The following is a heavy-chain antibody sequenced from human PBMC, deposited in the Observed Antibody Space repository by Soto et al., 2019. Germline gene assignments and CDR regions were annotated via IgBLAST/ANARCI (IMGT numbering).Heavy chain of an antibody. J-gene: IGHJ6*02. CDR1: GGTFSSYT. Sequence: QVRLVQSGAEVKKPGSSVKVSCEASGGTFSSYTFSWVRQAPGHGLEWMGGIIPMFRTGKYAQKFQGRVTINPDESKDTGYMELSSLRADGTAVYYCARGGGSNSCFDMDVWGQGTTVTVSS. V-gene: IGHV1-69*01. D-gene: IGHD2-2*01. CDR2: IIPMFRTG. CDR3: ARGGGSNSCFDMDV.